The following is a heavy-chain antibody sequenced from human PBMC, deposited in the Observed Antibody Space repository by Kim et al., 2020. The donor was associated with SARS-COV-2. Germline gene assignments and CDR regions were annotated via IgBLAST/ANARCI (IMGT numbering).Heavy chain of an antibody. Sequence: SSKRRVTISVDTSKNQFSLKLSSVTAADTAVYYCARDPGRGGWFHDAFDIWGQGTMVTVSS. J-gene: IGHJ3*02. V-gene: IGHV4-59*01. D-gene: IGHD6-19*01. CDR3: ARDPGRGGWFHDAFDI.